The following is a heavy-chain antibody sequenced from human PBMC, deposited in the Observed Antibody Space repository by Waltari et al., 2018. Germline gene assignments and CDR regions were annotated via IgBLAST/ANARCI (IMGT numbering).Heavy chain of an antibody. D-gene: IGHD2-2*02. V-gene: IGHV1-69*01. Sequence: QVQLVQSGAEVKKPGSSVKVSCKASGGTFSSYAISWVRQAPGQGLEWMGGIIPIFGKANYAQKFQGRVTITADESTSTAYMELSSLRSEDTAVYYCAGLHCSSTSCYRPYYYGMDVWGQGTTVTVSS. CDR2: IIPIFGKA. CDR3: AGLHCSSTSCYRPYYYGMDV. J-gene: IGHJ6*02. CDR1: GGTFSSYA.